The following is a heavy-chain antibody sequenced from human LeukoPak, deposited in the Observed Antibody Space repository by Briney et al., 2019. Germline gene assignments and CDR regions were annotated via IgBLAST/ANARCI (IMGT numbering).Heavy chain of an antibody. V-gene: IGHV3-23*01. Sequence: PGGSLRLSCTASGFTFSSYAMSWVRQAPGKGLEWVSAISGSGGSTYYADSVKGRFTISRDNSKNTLYLQMNSLRAEDTAVYYCAKSDYYYDSSGYYLFDYWGQGTLVTVSS. CDR1: GFTFSSYA. CDR3: AKSDYYYDSSGYYLFDY. CDR2: ISGSGGST. D-gene: IGHD3-22*01. J-gene: IGHJ4*02.